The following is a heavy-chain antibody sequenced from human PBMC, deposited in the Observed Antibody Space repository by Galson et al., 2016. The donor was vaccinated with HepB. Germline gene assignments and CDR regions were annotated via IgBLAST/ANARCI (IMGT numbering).Heavy chain of an antibody. CDR2: MNPNNGVT. V-gene: IGHV1-2*02. Sequence: SVKVSCKASGYTFSVYYIHWIRQAPGQGLEWMGWMNPNNGVTNYVEKFQDRVTMTRDTSITTAHMELKRLKYDDTAVYYCARVGILGVPDYWGQGTLVTVSS. D-gene: IGHD2-21*01. J-gene: IGHJ4*02. CDR3: ARVGILGVPDY. CDR1: GYTFSVYY.